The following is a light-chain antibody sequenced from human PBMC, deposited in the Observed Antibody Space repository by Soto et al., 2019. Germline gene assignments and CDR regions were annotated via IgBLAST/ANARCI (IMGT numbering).Light chain of an antibody. CDR2: DAF. CDR1: QNVKTR. J-gene: IGKJ4*01. Sequence: EKVMTQSPATLSVSPGERATLSYRASQNVKTRLAWYQQKPGQAPRLLIFDAFTRATGIPARFSGSASGTDFTLTIGSLQFEDSAVDYCQQYDEGPLTFGGGTKVEIK. CDR3: QQYDEGPLT. V-gene: IGKV3-15*01.